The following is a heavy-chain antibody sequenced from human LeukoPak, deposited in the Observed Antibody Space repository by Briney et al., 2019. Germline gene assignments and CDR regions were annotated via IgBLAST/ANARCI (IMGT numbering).Heavy chain of an antibody. CDR1: GFTFSASA. CDR2: IRSKADNYAT. V-gene: IGHV3-73*01. J-gene: IGHJ4*02. CDR3: TTTYSGSPVDY. D-gene: IGHD5-12*01. Sequence: GGSLRLSCAASGFTFSASAMNWVRQASGKGLEWVGRIRSKADNYATSYAASVRGRFTISIDDSQNTAYLQMNSLKTEDTALYYCTTTYSGSPVDYWGQGSLVTVSS.